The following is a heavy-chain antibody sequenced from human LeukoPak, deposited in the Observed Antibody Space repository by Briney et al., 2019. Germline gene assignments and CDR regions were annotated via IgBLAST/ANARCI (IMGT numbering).Heavy chain of an antibody. CDR3: AREIESSSWYYFDY. J-gene: IGHJ4*02. CDR2: INPNSGGT. V-gene: IGHV1-2*06. D-gene: IGHD6-13*01. CDR1: GYTFTGYY. Sequence: ASVKVSCKASGYTFTGYYMHWVRQAPGQGLEWMGRINPNSGGTNYAQKFQGRVTMTRDTSISIAYMELSRLRSDDTAVYYCAREIESSSWYYFDYWGQGILVTVSS.